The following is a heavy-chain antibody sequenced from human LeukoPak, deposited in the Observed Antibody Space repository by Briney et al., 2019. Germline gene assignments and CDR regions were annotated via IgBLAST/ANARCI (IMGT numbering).Heavy chain of an antibody. CDR1: GYTFTDLD. CDR3: ARAMVRGVIRWFDP. V-gene: IGHV1-2*02. D-gene: IGHD3-10*01. CDR2: INPNSGGT. J-gene: IGHJ5*02. Sequence: ASVTVFCKASGYTFTDLDINWVRQAPGQGLEWMGWINPNSGGTNYAQKFQGRVTMTRDTSISTAYMELSRLRSDDTAVYYCARAMVRGVIRWFDPWGQGTLVTVSS.